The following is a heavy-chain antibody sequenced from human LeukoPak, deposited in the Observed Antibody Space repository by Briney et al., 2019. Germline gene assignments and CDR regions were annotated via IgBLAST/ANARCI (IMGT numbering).Heavy chain of an antibody. Sequence: PGGSLRLSCAASGFTFSTYSMNWVRQAPAKGLEWVSSISSSSSYIYYADSVKGRFTISRDNAKNSLYLQMNSLRAEDTAVYYCARASSSSWFHFDYWGQGTLVTVSS. V-gene: IGHV3-21*01. CDR2: ISSSSSYI. CDR1: GFTFSTYS. D-gene: IGHD6-13*01. CDR3: ARASSSSWFHFDY. J-gene: IGHJ4*02.